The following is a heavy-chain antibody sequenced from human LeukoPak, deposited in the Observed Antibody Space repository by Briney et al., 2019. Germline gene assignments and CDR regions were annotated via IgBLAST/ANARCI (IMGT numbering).Heavy chain of an antibody. J-gene: IGHJ4*02. CDR1: GFTFSSYA. CDR3: TRLGDILTGSDY. Sequence: GGSLRLSCAASGFTFSSYAMHWVRQASGKGLEWVGRIRSKANSYATAYAASVKGRFTISRDDSKNTAYLQMNSLKTEDTAVYYCTRLGDILTGSDYWGQGTLVTVSS. V-gene: IGHV3-73*01. D-gene: IGHD3-9*01. CDR2: IRSKANSYAT.